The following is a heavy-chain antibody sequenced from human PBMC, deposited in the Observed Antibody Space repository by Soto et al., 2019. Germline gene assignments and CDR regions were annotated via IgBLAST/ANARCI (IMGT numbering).Heavy chain of an antibody. CDR3: ASGIAAAGTPFDY. CDR1: GGSISSSSYY. V-gene: IGHV4-39*01. CDR2: IYYSGST. Sequence: QLQLQESGPGLVKPSETLSLTCTVSGGSISSSSYYWGWIRQPPGKGLEWIGSIYYSGSTYYNPSLKRRVTISVDTSKNQFSLKLSSVTAADTAVYYCASGIAAAGTPFDYWGQGTLVTVSS. D-gene: IGHD6-13*01. J-gene: IGHJ4*02.